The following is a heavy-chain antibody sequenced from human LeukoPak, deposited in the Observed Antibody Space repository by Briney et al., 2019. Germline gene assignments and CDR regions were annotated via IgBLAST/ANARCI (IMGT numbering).Heavy chain of an antibody. Sequence: SVKVSCKASGGTFSSYAISWVRQAPGQGLEWMGRIIPIFGTANYAQKFQGRVTITTDESTSTAYMELSSLRSEDTAVYYCARASSYRGPNYYMDVWGKGTTVTVSS. V-gene: IGHV1-69*05. J-gene: IGHJ6*03. CDR3: ARASSYRGPNYYMDV. CDR2: IIPIFGTA. CDR1: GGTFSSYA. D-gene: IGHD1-26*01.